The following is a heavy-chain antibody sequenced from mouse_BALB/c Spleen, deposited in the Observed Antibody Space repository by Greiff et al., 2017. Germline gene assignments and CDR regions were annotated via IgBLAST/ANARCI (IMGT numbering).Heavy chain of an antibody. CDR2: ISSGGST. D-gene: IGHD2-4*01. V-gene: IGHV5-6-5*01. J-gene: IGHJ4*01. CDR3: ARDYDYGGGYAMDD. Sequence: EVKLVESGGGLVKPGGSLNLSCAASGFTFSSYAMSWVRQTPEKRLEWVASISSGGSTYYPDSVKGRFTISRDNSRNILYLQMSSLRSEDTAMYYCARDYDYGGGYAMDDWGQGTSVTVSS. CDR1: GFTFSSYA.